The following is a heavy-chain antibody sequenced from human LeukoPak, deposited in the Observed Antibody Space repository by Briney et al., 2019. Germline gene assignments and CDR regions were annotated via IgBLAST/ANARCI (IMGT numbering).Heavy chain of an antibody. CDR3: ARGRCRNSGCRPYFDY. Sequence: SETLSLTCAVYGGSFSGYYWSWIRQPPGKGLEWIGEINHSGSTNYNPSLKSRVTISVDTSKNQFSLKLSSVTAADTGIYYCARGRCRNSGCRPYFDYWGQGTQVTVSS. CDR1: GGSFSGYY. V-gene: IGHV4-34*01. D-gene: IGHD2/OR15-2a*01. CDR2: INHSGST. J-gene: IGHJ4*02.